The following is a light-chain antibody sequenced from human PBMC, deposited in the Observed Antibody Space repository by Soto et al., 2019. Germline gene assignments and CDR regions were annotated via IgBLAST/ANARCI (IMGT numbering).Light chain of an antibody. CDR2: GAS. V-gene: IGKV3-20*01. CDR1: QSVSSSY. CDR3: QQYGSSPEYP. J-gene: IGKJ2*01. Sequence: EIVLTQSPGTLSLSPGERATLSCRASQSVSSSYLAWYQQKPGQAPRLLIYGASSRATGIPDRFSGSGSGTDFTLTISRLEPEEFAVYYCQQYGSSPEYPFGKGTQLEIK.